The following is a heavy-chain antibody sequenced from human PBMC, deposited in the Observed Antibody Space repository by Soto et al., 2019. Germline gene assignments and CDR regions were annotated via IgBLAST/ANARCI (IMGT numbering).Heavy chain of an antibody. Sequence: PAGSLRLSCAASGFTFSNFEMHWVRQAPGKRLEWVSYINTAGTTKYYAESVKGRFTISRDNARNSLFLQMNSLSAEDTAVYYCARAECSTPDCLTAYYSYGLDVWGQGTTVTVSS. CDR3: ARAECSTPDCLTAYYSYGLDV. V-gene: IGHV3-48*03. J-gene: IGHJ6*02. D-gene: IGHD2-2*01. CDR1: GFTFSNFE. CDR2: INTAGTTK.